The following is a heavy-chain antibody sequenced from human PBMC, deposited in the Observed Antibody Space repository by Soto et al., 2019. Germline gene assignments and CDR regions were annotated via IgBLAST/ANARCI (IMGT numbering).Heavy chain of an antibody. D-gene: IGHD1-26*01. CDR2: IIPIFGTA. Sequence: GASVKVSCKASGGTFSSYAISWVRQAPGQGLEWMGGIIPIFGTANYAQKFQGRVTITADESTSTAYMELSSLRSEDTAVYYCARGFGNSGSYLAYCYGMDVWGQGTTVTVSS. CDR3: ARGFGNSGSYLAYCYGMDV. V-gene: IGHV1-69*13. CDR1: GGTFSSYA. J-gene: IGHJ6*02.